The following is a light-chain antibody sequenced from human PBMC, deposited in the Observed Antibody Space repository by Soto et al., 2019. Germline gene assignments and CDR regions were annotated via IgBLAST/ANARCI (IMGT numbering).Light chain of an antibody. J-gene: IGKJ1*01. CDR2: GSS. CDR3: QHTYRTPWT. CDR1: LSVSAW. Sequence: DIQLTPSPSALSASVVDRVTITCRASLSVSAWLAWYQVKPGKAPNLLIYGSSRLQTGVPSRFSGSGSGTDFTLTISSVQPEDFATYFCQHTYRTPWTFGQGTKVDIK. V-gene: IGKV1-39*01.